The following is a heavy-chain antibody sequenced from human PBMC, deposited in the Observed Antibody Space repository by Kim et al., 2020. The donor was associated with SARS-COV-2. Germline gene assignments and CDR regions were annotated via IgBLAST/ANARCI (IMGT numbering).Heavy chain of an antibody. D-gene: IGHD3-10*01. CDR3: GRYLGAIYGSGSVDY. CDR1: GGSIDNYDYY. Sequence: SETLSLTCTVSGGSIDNYDYYWSWIRQHPGKGLEWIANIFHSGTTYYNPSLKSRISMSIDTSKNQFSLNRTSVTAADTAVYYCGRYLGAIYGSGSVDYWGQGTLVTVSS. CDR2: IFHSGTT. V-gene: IGHV4-31*03. J-gene: IGHJ4*02.